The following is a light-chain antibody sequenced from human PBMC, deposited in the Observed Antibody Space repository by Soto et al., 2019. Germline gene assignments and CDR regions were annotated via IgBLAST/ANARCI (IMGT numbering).Light chain of an antibody. CDR3: SSYTSSSTRV. CDR2: DVS. Sequence: QSALTQPASVSGSPGQSITISCTGTSSDVGGYNYVSWYQQHPGKAPKLMIDDVSKRPSGVANRFSGSKSGNTAALTSSGLQAEDEADYYCSSYTSSSTRVFGGGTKLTVL. V-gene: IGLV2-14*01. CDR1: SSDVGGYNY. J-gene: IGLJ2*01.